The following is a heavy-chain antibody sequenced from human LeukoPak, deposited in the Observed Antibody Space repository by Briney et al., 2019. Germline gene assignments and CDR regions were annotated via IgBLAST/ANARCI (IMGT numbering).Heavy chain of an antibody. CDR1: GDSISTSSYY. D-gene: IGHD3-16*01. Sequence: PSETLSLTCTVSGDSISTSSYYWGWVRQTPGKGLEWLGSIYYSGTTHYNPSLKSRLTIYVDTSRNQFPLHLFSVTAADTAVFYCARSDYYDYRQIDYWGQGTLVTVSS. J-gene: IGHJ4*02. CDR3: ARSDYYDYRQIDY. CDR2: IYYSGTT. V-gene: IGHV4-39*01.